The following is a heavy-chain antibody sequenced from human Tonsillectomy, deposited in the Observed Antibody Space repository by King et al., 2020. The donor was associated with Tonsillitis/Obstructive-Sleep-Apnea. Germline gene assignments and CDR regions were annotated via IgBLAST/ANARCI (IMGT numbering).Heavy chain of an antibody. D-gene: IGHD3-3*01. CDR1: GFTFSSYS. V-gene: IGHV3-21*01. Sequence: VQLVESGGGLVKPGGSLRLSCAASGFTFSSYSMNWVRQAPGKGLEWVSSISSSSSYIYYADSVKGRFTISRENAKNSLYLQMNSLRAEDTAVYYCARDPSGYYDFWSGYPPDAFDIWGQGTMVTVSS. CDR2: ISSSSSYI. J-gene: IGHJ3*02. CDR3: ARDPSGYYDFWSGYPPDAFDI.